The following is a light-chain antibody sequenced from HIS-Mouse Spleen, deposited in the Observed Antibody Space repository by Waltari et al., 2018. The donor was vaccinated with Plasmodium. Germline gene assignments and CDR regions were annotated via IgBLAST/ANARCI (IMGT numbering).Light chain of an antibody. J-gene: IGLJ3*02. Sequence: SYELTQPPSVSVSPGQTASITCSGDKLGDKYACWYQQKPGQAPVLVIYQDSKRPSGIPERFSRSNSGNTATLTISGTQAMDDAAYYCQAWDSSTAVFGGGTKLTVL. V-gene: IGLV3-1*01. CDR2: QDS. CDR1: KLGDKY. CDR3: QAWDSSTAV.